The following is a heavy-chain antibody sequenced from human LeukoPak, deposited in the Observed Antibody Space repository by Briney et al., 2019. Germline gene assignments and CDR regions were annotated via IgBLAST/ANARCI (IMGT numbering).Heavy chain of an antibody. CDR3: ASLFLCYGCSSSSESSDI. J-gene: IGHJ3*02. V-gene: IGHV3-74*01. D-gene: IGHD2-2*01. CDR2: INSDGSRT. Sequence: GGSLRLSCAASGFTFSRYWMHWVRQAPGKGLVWVSRINSDGSRTTYADSVKGRFTISRDNAKNTLYLQMNSLRAEDTAVYYCASLFLCYGCSSSSESSDIWGQGTMVTVSS. CDR1: GFTFSRYW.